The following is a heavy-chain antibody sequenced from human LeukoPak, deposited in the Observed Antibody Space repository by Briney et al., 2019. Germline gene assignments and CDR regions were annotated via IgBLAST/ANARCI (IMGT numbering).Heavy chain of an antibody. Sequence: SETLSLTCTVSGGSISSYYWRWIRQPPGKALEWIGNIYKTGSTNYNPSLKSRLTISVDTSKNQFSLKLNFVTPADTAVYYCARETGSGYYYDPSSEYYFDHWGQGTLVTVSS. V-gene: IGHV4-59*01. J-gene: IGHJ4*02. D-gene: IGHD3-22*01. CDR3: ARETGSGYYYDPSSEYYFDH. CDR1: GGSISSYY. CDR2: IYKTGST.